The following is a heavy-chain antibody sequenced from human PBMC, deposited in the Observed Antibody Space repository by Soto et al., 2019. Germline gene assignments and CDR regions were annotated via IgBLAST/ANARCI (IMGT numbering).Heavy chain of an antibody. V-gene: IGHV3-30-3*01. CDR2: ISHDGNNR. Sequence: QVQVVESGGGVVQPGRSLRLSCAASGFTFSIYAMHWVRQAPGKGLEWLASISHDGNNRYYAVSVRGRFTISRDNSRNTLYLQMNSLRRDDTAVYSCFIRGTATVAFDIWGQGTMVTVSS. CDR1: GFTFSIYA. CDR3: FIRGTATVAFDI. J-gene: IGHJ3*02. D-gene: IGHD1-7*01.